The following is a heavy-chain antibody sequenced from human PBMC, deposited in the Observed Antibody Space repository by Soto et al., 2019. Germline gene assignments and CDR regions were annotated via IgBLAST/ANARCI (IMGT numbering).Heavy chain of an antibody. CDR2: IIPIFGTP. V-gene: IGHV1-69*06. CDR1: GGIFSTYA. Sequence: ASVKVSCKASGGIFSTYAISWLRQAPGQGLEWMGGIIPIFGTPNYAQRFQGRVTITGNNSTTTAYMELSRLRSEDTAVYYCASSFWSGYFGVTTSDYWGQGTLVTVSS. D-gene: IGHD3-3*01. CDR3: ASSFWSGYFGVTTSDY. J-gene: IGHJ4*02.